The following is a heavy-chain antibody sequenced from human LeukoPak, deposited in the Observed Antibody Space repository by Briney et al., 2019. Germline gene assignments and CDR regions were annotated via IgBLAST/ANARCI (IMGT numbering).Heavy chain of an antibody. CDR1: GFTFSSYG. V-gene: IGHV3-33*01. D-gene: IGHD3-22*01. CDR2: IWYDGSNK. J-gene: IGHJ6*02. CDR3: ARDPQTLPTYYYDSSGYYYDYYYGMDV. Sequence: GGSLRLSCAASGFTFSSYGMHWVRQAPGKGLEWVAVIWYDGSNKYYADSVKGRFTISRDNSKNTLYLQMNSLRAEDTAVYYCARDPQTLPTYYYDSSGYYYDYYYGMDVWGQGTTVTVSS.